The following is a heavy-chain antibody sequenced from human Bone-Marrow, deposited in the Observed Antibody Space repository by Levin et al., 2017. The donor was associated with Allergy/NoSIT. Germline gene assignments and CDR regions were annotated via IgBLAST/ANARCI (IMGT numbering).Heavy chain of an antibody. CDR3: AKDTDVDYNGVDASDM. CDR2: ISATGDRT. CDR1: RFSFDNYA. V-gene: IGHV3-23*01. D-gene: IGHD4-17*01. J-gene: IGHJ3*02. Sequence: GGSLRLSCAASRFSFDNYAMNWVRQAPGQGLEWVSLISATGDRTYSADSVKGRITIARDNSKNTLYLQMNSLRADDTAVYSCAKDTDVDYNGVDASDMWGHGTTVTVSS.